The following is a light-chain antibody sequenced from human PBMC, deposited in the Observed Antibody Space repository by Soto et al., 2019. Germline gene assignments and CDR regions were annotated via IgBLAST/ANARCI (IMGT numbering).Light chain of an antibody. CDR1: QSIGRW. CDR3: QQYNVNSHWT. J-gene: IGKJ1*01. Sequence: DIQMTQSPSTLSASVGDRVTITCRASQSIGRWLAWYQQKPGKAPNLLIYKASSLESGVPSRFSGSGSGKEFTLTISSLQPDDFANYYCQQYNVNSHWTFGQGTKVDIX. CDR2: KAS. V-gene: IGKV1-5*03.